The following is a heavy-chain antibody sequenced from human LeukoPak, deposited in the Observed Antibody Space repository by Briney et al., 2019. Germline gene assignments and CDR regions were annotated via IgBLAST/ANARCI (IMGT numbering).Heavy chain of an antibody. CDR2: INPNSGGT. J-gene: IGHJ6*03. CDR1: GYTFTGYY. D-gene: IGHD5-24*01. CDR3: ARVKGRDGYNQYYMDV. V-gene: IGHV1-2*02. Sequence: GASVKVSCKASGYTFTGYYMHWVRQAPGQGLEWMGWINPNSGGTNYAQKFQGRVTMTRDTSISTAYMELSRLRSDNTAVYYRARVKGRDGYNQYYMDVWGKGTTVTVSS.